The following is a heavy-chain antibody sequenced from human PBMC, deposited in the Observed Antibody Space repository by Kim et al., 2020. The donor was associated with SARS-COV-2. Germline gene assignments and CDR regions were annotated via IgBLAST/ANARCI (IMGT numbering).Heavy chain of an antibody. CDR1: GYSISSGYY. CDR2: IYHSGST. J-gene: IGHJ6*02. Sequence: SETLSLTCTVSGYSISSGYYWGWIRQPPGKGLEWIGSIYHSGSTYYNPSLKSRVTISVDTSKNQFSLKLSSVTAADTAVYYCARDYGDYAYYYYGMDVWGQGTTVTVSS. D-gene: IGHD4-17*01. CDR3: ARDYGDYAYYYYGMDV. V-gene: IGHV4-38-2*02.